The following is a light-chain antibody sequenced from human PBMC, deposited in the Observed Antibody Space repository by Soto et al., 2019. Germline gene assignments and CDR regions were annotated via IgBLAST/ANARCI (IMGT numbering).Light chain of an antibody. J-gene: IGKJ2*01. CDR2: CAS. CDR3: QHYGNSPLYT. CDR1: QSVDSSY. Sequence: EIVLTQSPGTLSLSPGERATLSCRASQSVDSSYLAWYRQKPGQAPRLLIHCASSRATGIPDRFSVSGSWTDFSLTISRLEPKDFPVDYCQHYGNSPLYTFGQGTNLEI. V-gene: IGKV3-20*01.